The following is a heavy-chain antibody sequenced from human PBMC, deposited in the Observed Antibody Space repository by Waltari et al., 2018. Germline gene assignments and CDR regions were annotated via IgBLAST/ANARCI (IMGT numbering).Heavy chain of an antibody. CDR2: INPNSGGT. Sequence: QVQLVQSGAEVKKPGASVKVSCKASGYTFTGYYMHWVRQAPGQGLEWMGWINPNSGGTNYAQKFQGRVTMTRDTSISTAYMELSRLRSDDTAVYYCARVDYYDSSGYIGPAFDIWGQGKMVTVSS. CDR1: GYTFTGYY. D-gene: IGHD3-22*01. J-gene: IGHJ3*02. V-gene: IGHV1-2*02. CDR3: ARVDYYDSSGYIGPAFDI.